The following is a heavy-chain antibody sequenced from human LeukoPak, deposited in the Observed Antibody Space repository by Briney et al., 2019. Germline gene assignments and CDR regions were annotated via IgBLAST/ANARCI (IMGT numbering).Heavy chain of an antibody. V-gene: IGHV3-21*01. CDR3: ARGENSSGYYYYYYMDV. D-gene: IGHD6-19*01. Sequence: GGSLTLSCAASGFTFSSYEMNWVRQAPGKGLEWVSSISSSSSYIYYADSVKGRFTISRDNAKNSLYLQMNSLRAEDTAVYYCARGENSSGYYYYYYMDVWGKGTTVTISS. J-gene: IGHJ6*03. CDR1: GFTFSSYE. CDR2: ISSSSSYI.